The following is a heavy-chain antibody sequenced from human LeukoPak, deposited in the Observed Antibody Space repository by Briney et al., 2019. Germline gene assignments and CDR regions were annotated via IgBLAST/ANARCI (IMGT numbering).Heavy chain of an antibody. V-gene: IGHV4-34*12. Sequence: PSETLSLTCAVSGGSLSGYYWSWIRHSPGKGLEWIGEVIHSQSINLNPSLMSRLAISVDTSKNQFSLRLSSVTAADTAVYYCARRGSGYYDNRFAPWGQGTLVTVSS. J-gene: IGHJ5*02. CDR1: GGSLSGYY. CDR2: VIHSQSI. D-gene: IGHD3-22*01. CDR3: ARRGSGYYDNRFAP.